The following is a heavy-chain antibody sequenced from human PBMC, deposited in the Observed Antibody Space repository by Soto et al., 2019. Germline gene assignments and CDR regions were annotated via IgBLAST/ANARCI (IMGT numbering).Heavy chain of an antibody. CDR1: GYTFTSYR. D-gene: IGHD3-22*01. J-gene: IGHJ4*02. Sequence: ASVKVSCKASGYTFTSYRTHWVRQAPGQRLEWMGWIDAGNGNTKYSQNFQGRVTISRDPSASTAYLELSSLRSEDTAVYYCARVSFETSGYADYWGQGTLVTVS. CDR3: ARVSFETSGYADY. CDR2: IDAGNGNT. V-gene: IGHV1-3*01.